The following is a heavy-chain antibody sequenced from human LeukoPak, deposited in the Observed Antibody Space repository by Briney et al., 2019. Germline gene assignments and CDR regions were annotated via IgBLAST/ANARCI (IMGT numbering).Heavy chain of an antibody. D-gene: IGHD2-15*01. J-gene: IGHJ5*02. Sequence: SETLSLTCAVYGGSFSGYYWSWIRQPPGKGLEWIGEINHSGSTNYNPSLKSRVTISVDTSKNQLSLKLSSVTAADTAVYYCASNPIVVVVAATPGWFDPWGQGTLVTVSS. CDR2: INHSGST. CDR1: GGSFSGYY. CDR3: ASNPIVVVVAATPGWFDP. V-gene: IGHV4-34*01.